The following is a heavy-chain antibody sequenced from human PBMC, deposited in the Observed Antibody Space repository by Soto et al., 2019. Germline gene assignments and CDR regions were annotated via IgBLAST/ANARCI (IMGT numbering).Heavy chain of an antibody. CDR2: IYYSGST. J-gene: IGHJ4*02. D-gene: IGHD6-25*01. Sequence: SETLSLTCTVSGGSISSGDYYWSWIRQPPGKGLEWIGYIYYSGSTYYNPSLKSRVTISVDTSKNQFSLKLSSVTAADTAVYYCARDRYSSGSVDYWGQRTLVTVSS. CDR3: ARDRYSSGSVDY. CDR1: GGSISSGDYY. V-gene: IGHV4-30-4*01.